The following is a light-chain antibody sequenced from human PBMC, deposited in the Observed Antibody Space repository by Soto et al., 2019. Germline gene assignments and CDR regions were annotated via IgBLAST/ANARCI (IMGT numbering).Light chain of an antibody. CDR3: QQYNSFWT. V-gene: IGKV1-5*01. Sequence: DVKMTQSLATLSASVGDRVTITFRASQSISSWLAWYQQKPGKAPKLLIYDASSLESGVPSRFSGSGSGTEFTLTISSLQPDDFATYYCQQYNSFWTSGQGTK. CDR2: DAS. J-gene: IGKJ1*01. CDR1: QSISSW.